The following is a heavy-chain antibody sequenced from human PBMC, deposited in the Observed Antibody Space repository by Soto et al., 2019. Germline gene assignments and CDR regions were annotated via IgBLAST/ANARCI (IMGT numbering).Heavy chain of an antibody. CDR2: IIPIFGTA. V-gene: IGHV1-69*06. CDR3: ARERTTVTTGPNWFDP. D-gene: IGHD4-4*01. Sequence: QVQLVQSGAEVKKPGSSVKVSCKASGGTFSSYAISWVRQAPGQGLEWMGGIIPIFGTANYAQKFQGRVTITADKSTSTAYMELSRLRSEDTAVYYCARERTTVTTGPNWFDPWGQGTLVTVSS. J-gene: IGHJ5*02. CDR1: GGTFSSYA.